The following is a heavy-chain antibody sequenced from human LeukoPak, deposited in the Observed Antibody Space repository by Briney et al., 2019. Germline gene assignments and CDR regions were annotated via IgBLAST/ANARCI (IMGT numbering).Heavy chain of an antibody. CDR2: IYYSGST. D-gene: IGHD3-22*01. CDR3: ARGRAGYDSSGYYP. CDR1: GGSFSGYY. Sequence: SETLSLTCAVYGGSFSGYYWSWIRQHPGKGLEWIGYIYYSGSTYYNPSLKSRVTISVDTSKNQFSLKLSSVTAADTAVYYCARGRAGYDSSGYYPWGQGTLVTVSS. J-gene: IGHJ5*02. V-gene: IGHV4-31*11.